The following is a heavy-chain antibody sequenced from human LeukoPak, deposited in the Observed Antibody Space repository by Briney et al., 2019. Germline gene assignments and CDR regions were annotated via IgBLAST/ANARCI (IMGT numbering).Heavy chain of an antibody. CDR3: ARGQIYYYYMDA. CDR2: MNPNSGNT. CDR1: GYTFTSYD. V-gene: IGHV1-8*01. Sequence: GASVKVSCKASGYTFTSYDINWVRQATGQGLEWMGWMNPNSGNTGYAQKFQGRVTMTRNTSISTAYMELSSLRSEDTAVYYCARGQIYYYYMDAWGKGTTVTVSS. J-gene: IGHJ6*03.